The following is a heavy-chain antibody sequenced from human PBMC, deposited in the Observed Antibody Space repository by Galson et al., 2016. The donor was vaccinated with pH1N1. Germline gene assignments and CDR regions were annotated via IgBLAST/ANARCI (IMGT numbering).Heavy chain of an antibody. CDR1: GGSISSRY. CDR3: ARGWNLDAFDI. Sequence: SETLSLTCTVSGGSISSRYWSWIRQPAGKGLEWIGRVYTSGRTDSNPSLKSRVTMSTDTSNSQFSMILNSVTAADTAVYYCARGWNLDAFDIWGQGTMVTVSS. D-gene: IGHD1-1*01. J-gene: IGHJ3*02. CDR2: VYTSGRT. V-gene: IGHV4-4*07.